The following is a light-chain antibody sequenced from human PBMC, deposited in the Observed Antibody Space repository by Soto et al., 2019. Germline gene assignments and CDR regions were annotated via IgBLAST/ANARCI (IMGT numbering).Light chain of an antibody. CDR2: EVS. V-gene: IGLV2-14*01. CDR3: TSCSSSNTPV. CDR1: SNNIDGYNC. Sequence: QSALTQPASVSGSPGQSITISCTGSSNNIDGYNCVSWYRQHSGKAPKLIIYEVSRRPSGVSNRFSASKSGNTASLTISGLQAEDEADYYCTSCSSSNTPVFGTGTKLTVL. J-gene: IGLJ1*01.